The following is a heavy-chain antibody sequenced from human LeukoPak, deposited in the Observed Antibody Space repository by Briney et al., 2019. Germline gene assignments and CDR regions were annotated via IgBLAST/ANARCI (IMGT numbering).Heavy chain of an antibody. D-gene: IGHD3-10*01. Sequence: SETLSLTCAVYGGSFSGYYWSRIRQPPGKGLEWIGEINHSGSTNYNPSLKSRVTISVDTSKNQFSLKLSSVTAADTAVYYCARGRTYYYGSGSYYRSAGGFDYWGQGTLVTVSS. V-gene: IGHV4-34*01. CDR2: INHSGST. CDR1: GGSFSGYY. CDR3: ARGRTYYYGSGSYYRSAGGFDY. J-gene: IGHJ4*02.